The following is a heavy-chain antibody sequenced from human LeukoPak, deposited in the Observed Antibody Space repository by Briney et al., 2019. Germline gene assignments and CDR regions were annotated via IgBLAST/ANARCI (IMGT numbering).Heavy chain of an antibody. J-gene: IGHJ4*02. CDR2: ISGSGGST. CDR3: AKKSRAVAGTPYFEY. D-gene: IGHD6-19*01. V-gene: IGHV3-23*01. CDR1: GFTFSSYD. Sequence: GGSLRLSCAASGFTFSSYDMTWVRQAPGKGLEWVSGISGSGGSTYYADSVKGRFTISRDNSKNTLFLQMNSLRAEDTALYYCAKKSRAVAGTPYFEYWGQGTLVTVSS.